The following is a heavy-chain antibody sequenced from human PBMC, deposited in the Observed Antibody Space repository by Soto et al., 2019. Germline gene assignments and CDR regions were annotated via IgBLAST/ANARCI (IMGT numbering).Heavy chain of an antibody. CDR1: GYTFTSYD. Sequence: SVKVSCKASGYTFTSYDINWVRQATGQGLEWMGRIIPILGIANYAQKFQGRVTITADKSTSTAYMELSSLRSEDTAVYYCARGGSGYYFNFDYWGQGTLVTVSS. CDR2: IIPILGIA. J-gene: IGHJ4*02. D-gene: IGHD3-22*01. V-gene: IGHV1-69*04. CDR3: ARGGSGYYFNFDY.